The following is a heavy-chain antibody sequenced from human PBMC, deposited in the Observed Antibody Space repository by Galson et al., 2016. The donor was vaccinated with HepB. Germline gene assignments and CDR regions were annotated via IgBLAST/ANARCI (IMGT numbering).Heavy chain of an antibody. CDR3: AKGDGGYYLVVDS. Sequence: SLRLSCAASGFTFSRYSMNWVRQVPGKGLEWVSLISGDGGGTYYADPVKGRFTISRDNSKTSLYLQMNTLRTEDTALYYCAKGDGGYYLVVDSWGQGTLVTVSS. CDR1: GFTFSRYS. J-gene: IGHJ4*02. CDR2: ISGDGGGT. V-gene: IGHV3-43*02. D-gene: IGHD4-17*01.